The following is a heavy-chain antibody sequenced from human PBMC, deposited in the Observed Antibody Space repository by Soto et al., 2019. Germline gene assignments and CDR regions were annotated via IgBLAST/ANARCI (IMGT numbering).Heavy chain of an antibody. Sequence: QVQLVQSGAEVKKPGASVKVSCKASGYTFTSYGISWVRQAPGQGLEWMGWISAYNGNTNYAQKLQGRVTITTDTSTRTACMELRSRRSDDTAAYCCARDGALGENYYNYAMDVRGQGTTGTVSS. CDR2: ISAYNGNT. J-gene: IGHJ6*02. CDR3: ARDGALGENYYNYAMDV. CDR1: GYTFTSYG. D-gene: IGHD3-16*01. V-gene: IGHV1-18*01.